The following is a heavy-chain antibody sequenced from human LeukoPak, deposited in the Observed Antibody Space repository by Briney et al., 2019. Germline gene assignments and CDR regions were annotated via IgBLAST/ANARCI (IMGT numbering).Heavy chain of an antibody. CDR3: ARGSRYNWNYICNY. Sequence: SETLSLTCAVYGGSFSGYYWSWIRQPPGKGLEWIGEINYSGSTNYNPSLKSRVTISVDTSKNQFSLKLSSVTAADTAVYYCARGSRYNWNYICNYWGQGTLVTVSS. CDR2: INYSGST. D-gene: IGHD1-7*01. J-gene: IGHJ4*02. V-gene: IGHV4-34*01. CDR1: GGSFSGYY.